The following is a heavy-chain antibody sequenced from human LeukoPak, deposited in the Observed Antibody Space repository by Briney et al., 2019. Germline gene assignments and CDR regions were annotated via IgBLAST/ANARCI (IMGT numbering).Heavy chain of an antibody. V-gene: IGHV4-61*02. D-gene: IGHD4-17*01. Sequence: SQTLSLTCTVSGGSISSGSYYWSWIRQPAGKGLEWIGRIYTSGITNYNPSLKSRVTISVDTSKNQFSLKLSSVTAADTAVYYCARDGDYGDRYFDLWGRGTLVTVSS. CDR2: IYTSGIT. CDR3: ARDGDYGDRYFDL. J-gene: IGHJ2*01. CDR1: GGSISSGSYY.